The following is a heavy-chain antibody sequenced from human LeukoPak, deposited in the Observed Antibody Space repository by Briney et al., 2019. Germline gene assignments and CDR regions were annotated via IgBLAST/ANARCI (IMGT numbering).Heavy chain of an antibody. Sequence: PGGSLRLSCAASGFTFSSYGMHWVRQAPGKGLEWVAVISYDGSNKYYAGSVKGRFTISRDNSKNTLYLQMNSLRAEDTAVYYCAKDHSSGWYDYFDYWGQGTLVTVSS. CDR2: ISYDGSNK. V-gene: IGHV3-30*18. D-gene: IGHD6-19*01. CDR1: GFTFSSYG. J-gene: IGHJ4*02. CDR3: AKDHSSGWYDYFDY.